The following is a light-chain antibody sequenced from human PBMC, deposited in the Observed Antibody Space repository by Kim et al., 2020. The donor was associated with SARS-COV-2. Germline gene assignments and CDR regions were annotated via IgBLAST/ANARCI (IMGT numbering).Light chain of an antibody. CDR3: KQYGDSVLT. CDR2: GAY. Sequence: CAGETATLSCRASRSVTNRYIDWYKLRPSQAPRLLIFGAYSRSTGIPDRFAGSASGTDFTLTMSRLEPEETAVYYCKQYGDSVLTFGQGTRLEIK. CDR1: RSVTNRY. V-gene: IGKV3-20*01. J-gene: IGKJ5*01.